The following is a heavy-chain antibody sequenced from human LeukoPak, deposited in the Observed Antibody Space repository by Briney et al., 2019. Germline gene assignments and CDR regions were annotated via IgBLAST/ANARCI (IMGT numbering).Heavy chain of an antibody. D-gene: IGHD2-2*01. CDR1: GGSFSGYY. CDR3: ARALTPLDIVVVPAASPGGMDV. CDR2: INHSGST. V-gene: IGHV4-34*01. Sequence: SETLSPTCAVYGGSFSGYYWSWIRQPPGKGLEWIGEINHSGSTNYNPSLKSRVTISVDTSKNQSSLKLSSVTAADTAVYYCARALTPLDIVVVPAASPGGMDVWGQGTTVTVSS. J-gene: IGHJ6*02.